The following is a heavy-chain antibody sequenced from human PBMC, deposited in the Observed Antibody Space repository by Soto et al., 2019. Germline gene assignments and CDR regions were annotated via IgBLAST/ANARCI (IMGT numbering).Heavy chain of an antibody. J-gene: IGHJ5*02. Sequence: QVQLVQSGAEVKNPGASVKVSCKAPRYIFTAYFMHWVRQAPGQGLEWMGWIHPNNGATHYGLSFKGRVTMTRDPSISTAYMELSSLRFDDTAVYYCASHDPGARFDPWGQGTLVIVSS. D-gene: IGHD1-1*01. CDR2: IHPNNGAT. V-gene: IGHV1-2*02. CDR3: ASHDPGARFDP. CDR1: RYIFTAYF.